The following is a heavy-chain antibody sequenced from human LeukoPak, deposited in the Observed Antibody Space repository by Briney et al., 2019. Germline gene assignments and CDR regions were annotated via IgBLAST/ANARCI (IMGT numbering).Heavy chain of an antibody. CDR1: RFTFIGYT. V-gene: IGHV3-21*01. Sequence: PGGSLRLSCAASRFTFIGYTMNWIRQAPGKGLEWVSSISSRSTYIYYADSVKGRFTISRDNAKNSLYLQMNSLRAEDTAVYYYAREESGSSGWYDYWGQGTLVTVSS. D-gene: IGHD6-19*01. CDR2: ISSRSTYI. J-gene: IGHJ4*02. CDR3: AREESGSSGWYDY.